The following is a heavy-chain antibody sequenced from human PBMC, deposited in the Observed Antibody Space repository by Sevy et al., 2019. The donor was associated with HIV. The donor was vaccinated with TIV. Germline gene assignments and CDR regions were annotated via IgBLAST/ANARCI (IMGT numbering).Heavy chain of an antibody. D-gene: IGHD2-2*01. V-gene: IGHV3-49*04. Sequence: GGSLRLSCAGSGFSFGDYAMIWVRQAPGKGLAWIGFIRSRTYGGTPEYAASVRGRFTISRDDSKRIAYLQMNSLKTDDTGVYYCTRDRRVPAAGGGGYYYYYGMDVWGQGTTVTLSS. CDR3: TRDRRVPAAGGGGYYYYYGMDV. CDR2: IRSRTYGGTP. J-gene: IGHJ6*02. CDR1: GFSFGDYA.